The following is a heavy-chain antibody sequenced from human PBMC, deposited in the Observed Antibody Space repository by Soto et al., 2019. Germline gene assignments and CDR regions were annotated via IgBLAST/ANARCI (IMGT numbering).Heavy chain of an antibody. D-gene: IGHD2-15*01. CDR1: GFTFSSYA. Sequence: VGSLRLSCAASGFTFSSYAMHWVRQAPGKGLEWVAVISYDGSNKYYADSVKGRFTISRDNSKKTLYLQMNSLRAEDTAVYYCARDCSGGSCYIYWGQGTLVTVSS. V-gene: IGHV3-30-3*01. CDR2: ISYDGSNK. CDR3: ARDCSGGSCYIY. J-gene: IGHJ4*02.